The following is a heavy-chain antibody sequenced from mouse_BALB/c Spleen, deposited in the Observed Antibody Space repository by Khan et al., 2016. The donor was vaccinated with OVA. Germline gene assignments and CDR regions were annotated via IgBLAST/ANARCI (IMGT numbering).Heavy chain of an antibody. CDR2: VNPNTGGS. D-gene: IGHD2-14*01. Sequence: EVQLQQSGPDLVKPGASVKISCKASGYSFTLYYMTWVKQSHGKSLEWIGRVNPNTGGSDYNQEFKGKAILTVDKSSNTAYMELHSLTSEDSAVYSCARWYDFFAYWGQGTLVTVSA. CDR3: ARWYDFFAY. V-gene: IGHV1-26*01. CDR1: GYSFTLYY. J-gene: IGHJ3*01.